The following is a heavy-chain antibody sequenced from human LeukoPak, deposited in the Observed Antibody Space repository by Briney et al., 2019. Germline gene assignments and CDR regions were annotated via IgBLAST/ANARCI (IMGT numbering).Heavy chain of an antibody. CDR1: GYNFTTFW. Sequence: RRGESLKISCKTFGYNFTTFWIGWVRQVPGKGLEWMGIVYPGDSDTRYSPSFQGQVTISADKSINTVYLHWNSLKASDTAMYYCASFHISGKSYNGLHYWGQGTLVTVSS. CDR3: ASFHISGKSYNGLHY. D-gene: IGHD3-10*01. V-gene: IGHV5-51*01. CDR2: VYPGDSDT. J-gene: IGHJ4*02.